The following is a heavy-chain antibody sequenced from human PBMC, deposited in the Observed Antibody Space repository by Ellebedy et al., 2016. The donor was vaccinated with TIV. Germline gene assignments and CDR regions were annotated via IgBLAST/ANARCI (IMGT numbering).Heavy chain of an antibody. V-gene: IGHV4-59*01. CDR2: IYYSGYT. D-gene: IGHD6-13*01. CDR3: ARVTIAAAGRFDS. CDR1: GDSISGYY. Sequence: MPSETLSLTCTVSGDSISGYYWSWIRQPPGKRLEWIASIYYSGYTNHNPSLKSRVTVSLDTSKNQFSLKLSSVTAADTAMYYCARVTIAAAGRFDSWGQGALVTVSS. J-gene: IGHJ4*02.